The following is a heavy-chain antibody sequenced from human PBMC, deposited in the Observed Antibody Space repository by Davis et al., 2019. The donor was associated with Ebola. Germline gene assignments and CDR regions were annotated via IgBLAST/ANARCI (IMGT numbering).Heavy chain of an antibody. Sequence: MPSETLSLTCAVYGGSFSGYYWSWIRQPPGKGLEWIGEINHSGSTNYNPSLKSRLTISVDTSKNQFSLRLNSLTAADTAVYYCARGFGVVIISWFDPWGQGTLVTVSS. J-gene: IGHJ5*02. D-gene: IGHD3-3*01. CDR3: ARGFGVVIISWFDP. CDR1: GGSFSGYY. CDR2: INHSGST. V-gene: IGHV4-34*01.